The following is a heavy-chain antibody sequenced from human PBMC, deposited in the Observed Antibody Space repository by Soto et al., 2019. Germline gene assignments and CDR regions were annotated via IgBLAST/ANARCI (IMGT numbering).Heavy chain of an antibody. CDR3: ARYPNSLNNWFDP. Sequence: QIQLVQSGAEVKKPGSSVKIPCKASGGTFSNYAISWVRQAPGQGLEWMGGITPIFDTTNYAQKFQGRLTITADTSTTTAYMELSGLRSDDTAIYFCARYPNSLNNWFDPWGQGTLVTVSS. V-gene: IGHV1-69*06. CDR2: ITPIFDTT. CDR1: GGTFSNYA. J-gene: IGHJ5*02. D-gene: IGHD3-9*01.